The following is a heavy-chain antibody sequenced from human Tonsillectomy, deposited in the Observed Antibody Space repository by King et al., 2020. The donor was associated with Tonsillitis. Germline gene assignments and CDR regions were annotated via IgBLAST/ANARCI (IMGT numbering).Heavy chain of an antibody. D-gene: IGHD1-26*01. CDR2: ISNNGRST. CDR1: GFTFSRYA. Sequence: VQLVESGGGLVQPGGSLRLSCAASGFTFSRYAMHWVRQAPGKGLEFVSAISNNGRSTYYANSVKGRFTISRDNSKNTLYLQMGSLRPEDMAMYYCARAQWGYSPYFYGMDVWGQGTTVTVSS. J-gene: IGHJ6*02. V-gene: IGHV3-64*01. CDR3: ARAQWGYSPYFYGMDV.